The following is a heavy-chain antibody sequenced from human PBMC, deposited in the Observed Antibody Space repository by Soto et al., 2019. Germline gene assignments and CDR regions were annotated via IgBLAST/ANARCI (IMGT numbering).Heavy chain of an antibody. CDR1: GYTFTGYY. Sequence: ASVKVSCKASGYTFTGYYMHWVRQAPGQGLEWMGWINPNSGGTNYAQKFQGWVTMTRDTSISTAYMELSRLRSDDTAVYYCARVRGYSSSWDGSGMDVWGQGTTVTVSS. J-gene: IGHJ6*02. D-gene: IGHD6-13*01. CDR3: ARVRGYSSSWDGSGMDV. V-gene: IGHV1-2*04. CDR2: INPNSGGT.